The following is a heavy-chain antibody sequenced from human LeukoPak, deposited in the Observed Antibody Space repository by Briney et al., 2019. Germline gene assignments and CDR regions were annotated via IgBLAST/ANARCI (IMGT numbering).Heavy chain of an antibody. V-gene: IGHV4-59*12. J-gene: IGHJ6*03. D-gene: IGHD1/OR15-1a*01. CDR3: AGSSVRSPTNKYYYYYYYMDV. Sequence: PSETLSLTCTVSGGSISSYYWSWIRQPPGKGLEWIGYIYYSGSTNYNPSLKSRVTISVDTSKNQFSLKLSSVTAADTAVYYCAGSSVRSPTNKYYYYYYYMDVWGKGTTVTVSS. CDR1: GGSISSYY. CDR2: IYYSGST.